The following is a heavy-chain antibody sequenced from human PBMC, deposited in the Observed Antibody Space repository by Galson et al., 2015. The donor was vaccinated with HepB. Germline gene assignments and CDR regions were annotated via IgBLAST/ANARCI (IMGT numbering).Heavy chain of an antibody. J-gene: IGHJ6*02. D-gene: IGHD1-26*01. CDR2: IRSRINTYAT. Sequence: SLRLSCAASELSFSGSAMHWVRQASGKGLEWVGRIRSRINTYATAYAASVKGRFTISRDDSKKTSYLQMDSLKTDDTAVYYCSRHGEVGENYQFSGMDVWGHGTTVIVSS. V-gene: IGHV3-73*01. CDR3: SRHGEVGENYQFSGMDV. CDR1: ELSFSGSA.